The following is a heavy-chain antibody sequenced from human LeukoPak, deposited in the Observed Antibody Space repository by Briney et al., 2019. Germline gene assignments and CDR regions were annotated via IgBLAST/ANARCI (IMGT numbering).Heavy chain of an antibody. Sequence: SETLSLTCAVYGGSFSGYYWSWIRQPPGKGLEWIGEINHSGSTNYNPSLKSRVTISVDTSKNQFSLHLNSVTPEDTAVYYCARGHSGMIDSWGQGTLVTVSS. D-gene: IGHD2-15*01. V-gene: IGHV4-34*01. CDR1: GGSFSGYY. J-gene: IGHJ4*02. CDR3: ARGHSGMIDS. CDR2: INHSGST.